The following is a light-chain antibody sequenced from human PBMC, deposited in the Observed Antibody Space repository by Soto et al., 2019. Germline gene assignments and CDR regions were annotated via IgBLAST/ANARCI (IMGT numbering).Light chain of an antibody. CDR1: QGLNSN. V-gene: IGKV1D-13*01. CDR2: AAS. CDR3: QQSSNYFT. J-gene: IGKJ3*01. Sequence: AIQLTQSPSSLSASVGDRVTITCRASQGLNSNLAWYQQKPGKAPKLLMYAASTLQKGVPSRFSGNGSGTDFTLTISSLQPEDFATYYCQQSSNYFTFAPGTKVDI.